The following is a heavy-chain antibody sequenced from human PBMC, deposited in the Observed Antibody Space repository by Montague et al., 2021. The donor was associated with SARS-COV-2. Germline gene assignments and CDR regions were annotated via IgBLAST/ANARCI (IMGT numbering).Heavy chain of an antibody. V-gene: IGHV4-34*01. CDR2: VNHYGRA. Sequence: SETLSLTCAANNGSSSTSSWHSTSNPPGNTLAWSGEVNHYGRAHYKPSRKSGADMSADTLKTNFSLKLYSVAAADTTVYYCARLGDGVVPSPILGVGPYYSFHYTALLRSATTLTLT. D-gene: IGHD3-10*01. CDR3: ARLGDGVVPSPILGVGPYYSFHYTAL. J-gene: IGHJ6*03. CDR1: NGSSSTSS.